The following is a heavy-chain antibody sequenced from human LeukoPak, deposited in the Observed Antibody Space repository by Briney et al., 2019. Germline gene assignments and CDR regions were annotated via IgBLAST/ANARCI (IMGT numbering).Heavy chain of an antibody. Sequence: SETLSLTCTVSGGSISSYYWSWIRQPPGKGLEWIGEINHSGSTNYNPSLKSRVTISVDTSKNQFSLKLSSVTAADTAVYYCARGDSVLRFLEWSNEPFDYWGQGTLVTVSS. D-gene: IGHD3-3*01. CDR2: INHSGST. V-gene: IGHV4-34*01. J-gene: IGHJ4*02. CDR3: ARGDSVLRFLEWSNEPFDY. CDR1: GGSISSYY.